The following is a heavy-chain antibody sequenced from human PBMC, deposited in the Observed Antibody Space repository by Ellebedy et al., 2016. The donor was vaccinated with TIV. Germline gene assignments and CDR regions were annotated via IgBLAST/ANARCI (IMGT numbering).Heavy chain of an antibody. CDR2: IKQDGSEK. CDR3: ARDKSSGSTYGSHFDY. J-gene: IGHJ4*02. Sequence: GGSLRLSXAASGFTFSTYWMSWVRQAPGKGLEWVATIKQDGSEKYFVDSVKGRFTISRDNAKTSLCLQMNSLRAEDTAVYYCARDKSSGSTYGSHFDYWGQGTLVTVSS. CDR1: GFTFSTYW. D-gene: IGHD5-18*01. V-gene: IGHV3-7*01.